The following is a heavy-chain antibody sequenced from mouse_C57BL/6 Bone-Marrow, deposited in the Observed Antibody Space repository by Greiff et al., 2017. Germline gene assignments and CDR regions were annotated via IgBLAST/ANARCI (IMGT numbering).Heavy chain of an antibody. CDR3: ARLAAMDY. V-gene: IGHV1-69*01. CDR2: IDPSDSYT. Sequence: VKLQQPGAELVMPGASVKLSCKASGYTFTSYWMHWVKQRPGQGLEWIGEIDPSDSYTNYNQKFKGKSTLTVDKSSSTAYMQLSSLTSEDSAVYYCARLAAMDYWGQGTSVTVSS. CDR1: GYTFTSYW. J-gene: IGHJ4*01.